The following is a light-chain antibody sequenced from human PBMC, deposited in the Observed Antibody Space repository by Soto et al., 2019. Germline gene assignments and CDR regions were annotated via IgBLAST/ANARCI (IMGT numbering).Light chain of an antibody. V-gene: IGKV3-15*01. CDR1: QSVYNN. Sequence: EVVMTQSPATLSVSPGERATLSCRASQSVYNNLAWYQQKAGQAPRLLIHGASTRATGIPARFSGSGSGTEFTLTISSLQPEDFATYYCQQSYSTRTWTFGQGTKVDIK. CDR2: GAS. CDR3: QQSYSTRTWT. J-gene: IGKJ1*01.